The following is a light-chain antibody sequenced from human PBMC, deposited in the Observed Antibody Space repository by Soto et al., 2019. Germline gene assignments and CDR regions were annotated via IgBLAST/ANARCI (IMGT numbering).Light chain of an antibody. V-gene: IGKV3-20*01. Sequence: QSPGTLSLWKGDLASLSCRASQSLTSSYLAWYQQKPGQAPRLLIYGVSTRATDIPDRFSGSGSGTDFTLTITRLEAEDFAVYYCQHYGGLLWTFCPGTIADIK. CDR3: QHYGGLLWT. CDR2: GVS. J-gene: IGKJ3*01. CDR1: QSLTSSY.